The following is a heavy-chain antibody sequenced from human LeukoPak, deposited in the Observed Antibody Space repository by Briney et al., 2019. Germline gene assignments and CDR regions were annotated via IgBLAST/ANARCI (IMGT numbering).Heavy chain of an antibody. D-gene: IGHD6-19*01. CDR1: GYTFTNYA. CDR2: FNSDKGNT. V-gene: IGHV1-3*01. J-gene: IGHJ4*02. Sequence: ASVKVSCKASGYTFTNYAIHWVRQASGQRLEWMGWFNSDKGNTEYSQKFQGRVIITRDTSASTAYMELSSLRPEDTAVFFCARGGPNSSGWTLDYWGQGTLVTVSS. CDR3: ARGGPNSSGWTLDY.